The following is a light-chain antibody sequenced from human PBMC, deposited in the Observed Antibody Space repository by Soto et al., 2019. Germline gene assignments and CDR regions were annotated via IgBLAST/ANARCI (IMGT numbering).Light chain of an antibody. CDR1: SSDIGDYNY. J-gene: IGLJ3*02. V-gene: IGLV2-8*01. CDR2: EVS. Sequence: QSALTQPPSASGSLGQSVTISCTGTSSDIGDYNYVSWYQKHAGKTPKLMIYEVSQRPSGVPDRFSGSKSGNTASLTVSGLQAEDEADYYCGSYVGSKSFVFGGGTQLTVL. CDR3: GSYVGSKSFV.